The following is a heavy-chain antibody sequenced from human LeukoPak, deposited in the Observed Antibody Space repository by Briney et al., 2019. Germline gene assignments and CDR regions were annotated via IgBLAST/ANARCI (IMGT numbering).Heavy chain of an antibody. D-gene: IGHD6-19*01. CDR2: IYTSGST. V-gene: IGHV4-61*02. CDR3: ACLAVAGRKAFDI. Sequence: PSETLSLTCTVSGGSISSGSYYWSWIRQPAGKGLEWIGRIYTSGSTNYNPSLKSRVTISVDTSKNQFSLKLSSVTAADTAVYYCACLAVAGRKAFDIWGQGTMVTVSS. CDR1: GGSISSGSYY. J-gene: IGHJ3*02.